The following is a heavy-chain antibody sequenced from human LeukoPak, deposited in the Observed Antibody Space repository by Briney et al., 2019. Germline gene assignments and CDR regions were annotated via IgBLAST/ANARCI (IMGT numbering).Heavy chain of an antibody. CDR3: ARDGKLGTSWFLDH. CDR1: GFTFSGHA. V-gene: IGHV3-23*01. D-gene: IGHD6-13*01. J-gene: IGHJ4*02. Sequence: GGSLRLSCAASGFTFSGHAMNWVRLAPGKGLEWVSVIGGRGASTHYADAVRGRFTISRDNSRDTLYLQIDSLRVEDTAIYYCARDGKLGTSWFLDHWGQGVLVTVSS. CDR2: IGGRGAST.